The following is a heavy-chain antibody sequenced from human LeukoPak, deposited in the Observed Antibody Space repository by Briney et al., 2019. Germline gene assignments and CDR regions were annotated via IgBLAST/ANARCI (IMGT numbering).Heavy chain of an antibody. V-gene: IGHV4-34*01. CDR2: INHSGST. J-gene: IGHJ4*02. CDR3: ARGSQYCSGGSCDGRGFDY. D-gene: IGHD2-15*01. Sequence: PSETLSLTCAVHGGSFSGYYWSWIRQPPGKGLEWIGEINHSGSTNYNPSLKSRVTIAVDTSKNQFSLKLSSVTAAETAVYYCARGSQYCSGGSCDGRGFDYWGQGTLVTVSS. CDR1: GGSFSGYY.